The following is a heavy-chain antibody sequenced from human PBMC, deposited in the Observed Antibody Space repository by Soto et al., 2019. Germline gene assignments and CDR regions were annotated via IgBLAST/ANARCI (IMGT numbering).Heavy chain of an antibody. J-gene: IGHJ4*02. Sequence: PGGSLRLSCAASGFTFDDYGMSWVRQAPGKGLEWVSDISCSSGSICYADSVKGRFTISRDNAKNSLYLQMNSLRDEDTAVYYCARDPGSSYGPPDYWGQGTLVTVSS. D-gene: IGHD5-18*01. V-gene: IGHV3-48*02. CDR1: GFTFDDYG. CDR3: ARDPGSSYGPPDY. CDR2: ISCSSGSI.